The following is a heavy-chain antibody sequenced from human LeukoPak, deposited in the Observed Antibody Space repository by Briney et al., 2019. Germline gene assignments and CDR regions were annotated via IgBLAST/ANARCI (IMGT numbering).Heavy chain of an antibody. D-gene: IGHD2-15*01. CDR2: IYYSGST. CDR3: ARGGSQLEYCSGGSCYVTGAFDI. J-gene: IGHJ3*02. CDR1: GGSISSYY. Sequence: SETLSLTCTVSGGSISSYYWSWIRQPPGKGLEWIGYIYYSGSTNYNPSLKSRVTISVDTSKNQFSLKLSSVTAADTAVYYCARGGSQLEYCSGGSCYVTGAFDIWGQGIMVTVSS. V-gene: IGHV4-59*01.